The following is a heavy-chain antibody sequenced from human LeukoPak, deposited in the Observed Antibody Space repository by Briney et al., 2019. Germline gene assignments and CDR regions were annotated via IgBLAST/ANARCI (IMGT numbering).Heavy chain of an antibody. CDR1: GYTFTGYY. CDR3: ARETRGRYSYGYDY. V-gene: IGHV1-2*02. J-gene: IGHJ4*02. Sequence: ASVKVSCKASGYTFTGYYMHWVRQAPGQGLEWMGWINPNSGGTNYAQKFQGRVTMTRDTSISTAYMELSRLRSDDAAVYYCARETRGRYSYGYDYWGQGTLVTVPS. D-gene: IGHD5-18*01. CDR2: INPNSGGT.